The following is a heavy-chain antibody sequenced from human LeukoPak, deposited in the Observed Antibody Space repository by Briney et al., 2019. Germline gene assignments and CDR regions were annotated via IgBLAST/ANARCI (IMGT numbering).Heavy chain of an antibody. D-gene: IGHD4-17*01. J-gene: IGHJ5*02. CDR1: GGSISSYY. CDR3: ARVVSGDYERWFDP. CDR2: IYYSGST. V-gene: IGHV4-59*01. Sequence: SETLSLTCTVSGGSISSYYWSWIRQPPGKGLEWIGYIYYSGSTNYNPSLKSRVTISVDTSKNQFSLKLSSVTAADAAVYYCARVVSGDYERWFDPWGLGTLVTVSS.